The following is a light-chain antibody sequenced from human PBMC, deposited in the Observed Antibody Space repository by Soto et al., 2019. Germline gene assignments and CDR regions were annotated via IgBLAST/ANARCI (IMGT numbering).Light chain of an antibody. Sequence: EIVLTQSPGTLSLSPGERATLSRRASQSVSSTFLAWYQQKPGQAPGLLLFGASNRASGIPARFAGSGSGTDFTLTISRLEPEDFAVYYWQRYGSSPPTFGGGTKVDIK. CDR3: QRYGSSPPT. CDR2: GAS. CDR1: QSVSSTF. J-gene: IGKJ4*01. V-gene: IGKV3-20*01.